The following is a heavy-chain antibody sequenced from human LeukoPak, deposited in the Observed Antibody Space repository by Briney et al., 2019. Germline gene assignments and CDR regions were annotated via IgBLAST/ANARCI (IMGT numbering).Heavy chain of an antibody. CDR1: GFTFDDYA. J-gene: IGHJ4*02. CDR3: AKGDSSGYYFDY. V-gene: IGHV3-9*01. D-gene: IGHD3-22*01. Sequence: GGSLRLSCAASGFTFDDYAMHWVRQAPGKGLGWVSGISWNSGSIGYADSVKGRFTISRDNAKNSLYLQMNSLRAEDTALYYCAKGDSSGYYFDYWGQGTLVTVSS. CDR2: ISWNSGSI.